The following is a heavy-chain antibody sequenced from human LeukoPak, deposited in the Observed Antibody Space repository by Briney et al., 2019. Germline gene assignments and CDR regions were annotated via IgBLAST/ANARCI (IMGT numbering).Heavy chain of an antibody. V-gene: IGHV3-30*04. D-gene: IGHD2-8*02. Sequence: PGGSLRLSCEASGFTFSAYVMHWVRQGPGKGLECVAVISNDGNEKYYADSVKGRFSISRDNSKNTLYLQMSSLRTEDTAVYYCVRDGGYTGGWTYGAGDYWGQGTLVTVSS. CDR3: VRDGGYTGGWTYGAGDY. CDR1: GFTFSAYV. CDR2: ISNDGNEK. J-gene: IGHJ4*01.